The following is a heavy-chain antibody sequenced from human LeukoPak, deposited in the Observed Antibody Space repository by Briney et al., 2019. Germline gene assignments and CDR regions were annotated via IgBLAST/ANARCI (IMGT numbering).Heavy chain of an antibody. CDR1: GGSISSSSYY. J-gene: IGHJ4*02. Sequence: SETLSLTCTVSGGSISSSSYYWGWIRQPPGKGLEWIGSIYYSGGTYYNPSLKSRVTISVDTSKNQFSLKLSSVTAADTAVYYCARRFSYGYGIDYWGQGTLVTVSS. V-gene: IGHV4-39*01. D-gene: IGHD5-18*01. CDR3: ARRFSYGYGIDY. CDR2: IYYSGGT.